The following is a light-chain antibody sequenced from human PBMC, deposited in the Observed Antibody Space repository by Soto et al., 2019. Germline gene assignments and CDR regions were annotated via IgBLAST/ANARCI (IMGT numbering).Light chain of an antibody. CDR3: QQYNTWLLT. J-gene: IGKJ4*01. V-gene: IGKV3-15*01. Sequence: EIVMTQSPATLSVSPGERATLSCRASQSVSSNLAWYPQKPGQAPRLLIYGASTRATGIPARFSGSGSGTEFTLTISSLQSEDFAVYYCQQYNTWLLTFGGGTKVESK. CDR2: GAS. CDR1: QSVSSN.